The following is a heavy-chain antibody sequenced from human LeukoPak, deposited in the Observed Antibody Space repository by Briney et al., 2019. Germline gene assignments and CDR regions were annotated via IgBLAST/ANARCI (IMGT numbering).Heavy chain of an antibody. J-gene: IGHJ4*02. CDR3: ARGGLGYYDSSGYYPHFDY. V-gene: IGHV4-61*02. Sequence: SETLSLTCTVSGGSISSSSYYWSWIRQPAGKGLEWIGRIYTSGSTNYNPSLKSRVTMSVDTSKNQFSLKLSSVTAADTAVYYCARGGLGYYDSSGYYPHFDYWGQGTLVTVSS. CDR2: IYTSGST. D-gene: IGHD3-22*01. CDR1: GGSISSSSYY.